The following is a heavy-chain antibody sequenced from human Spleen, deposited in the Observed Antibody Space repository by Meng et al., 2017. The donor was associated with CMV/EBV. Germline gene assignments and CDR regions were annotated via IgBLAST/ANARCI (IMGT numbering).Heavy chain of an antibody. D-gene: IGHD2-15*01. Sequence: GGSLRLSCAASGFTFGYYAMHWVRQAPGKGLEWVAFIRYDGNAQYYGDSVKGRVTISRDNSKNTLYLQMDSLRPEDTATYYCVKDIHSLDWGQGTLVTVSS. CDR3: VKDIHSLD. V-gene: IGHV3-30*02. CDR2: IRYDGNAQ. CDR1: GFTFGYYA. J-gene: IGHJ4*02.